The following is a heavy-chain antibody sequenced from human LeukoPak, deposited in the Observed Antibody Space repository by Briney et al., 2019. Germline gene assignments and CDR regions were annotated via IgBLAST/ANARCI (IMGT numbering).Heavy chain of an antibody. Sequence: SSETLSLTCAVYGGSFRGYYWSWIRQPPGKGLEWIGEINHSGSTNYNPSLKSRVTISVDTSKNQFSLKLSSVTAADTAVYYCARGLWGYSPWGQGTLVTVSS. CDR2: INHSGST. D-gene: IGHD6-13*01. CDR1: GGSFRGYY. J-gene: IGHJ5*02. V-gene: IGHV4-34*01. CDR3: ARGLWGYSP.